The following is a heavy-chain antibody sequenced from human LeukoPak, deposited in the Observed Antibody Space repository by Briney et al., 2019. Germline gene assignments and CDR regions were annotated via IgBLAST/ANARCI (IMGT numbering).Heavy chain of an antibody. D-gene: IGHD3-3*01. V-gene: IGHV1-69*13. J-gene: IGHJ5*02. CDR3: ARRGADFSPFDP. Sequence: SVKVSCKASGGTFSSYAISWVRQAPGQGLEWMGGIIPIFGTANYAQKFQGRVTITADESTSTAYMELSSLRPEDTAVYYCARRGADFSPFDPWGQGTLVTVSS. CDR1: GGTFSSYA. CDR2: IIPIFGTA.